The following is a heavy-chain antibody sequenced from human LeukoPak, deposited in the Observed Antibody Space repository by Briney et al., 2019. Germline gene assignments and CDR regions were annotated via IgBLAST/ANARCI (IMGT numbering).Heavy chain of an antibody. D-gene: IGHD1-14*01. CDR1: GGSFSGYY. CDR3: ARLRTRSRFDP. Sequence: SSETLSFTCAGYGGSFSGYYWSWIRQPPGKGLEWIGQINHSGSNNSNTSHKSRVTISVDTSKNQCTLELSSVTAADTAVYYCARLRTRSRFDPWGQGTLVTVSS. V-gene: IGHV4-34*01. J-gene: IGHJ5*02. CDR2: INHSGSN.